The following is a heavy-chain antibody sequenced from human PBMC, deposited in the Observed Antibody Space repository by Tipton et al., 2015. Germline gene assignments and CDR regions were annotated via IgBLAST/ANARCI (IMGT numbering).Heavy chain of an antibody. CDR3: AREDCSGDSCSNYYYYKGMDV. D-gene: IGHD2-15*01. CDR2: IKQDGREK. J-gene: IGHJ6*02. V-gene: IGHV3-7*01. CDR1: GFTFDSYW. Sequence: GSLRLSCAASGFTFDSYWMTWVRQVPGKGPEWVAKIKQDGREKYYLDSVMGRFTISRDSAEKSLYLQMNSLRAEDTAVYYCAREDCSGDSCSNYYYYKGMDVWGQGTKVTVSS.